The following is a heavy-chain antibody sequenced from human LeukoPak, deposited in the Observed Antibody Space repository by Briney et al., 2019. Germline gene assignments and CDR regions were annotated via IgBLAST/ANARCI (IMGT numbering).Heavy chain of an antibody. V-gene: IGHV3-30-3*01. CDR3: AREGISISGIPRRGWFDP. D-gene: IGHD3-3*01. CDR2: ISHDGSNK. CDR1: GFTFSSYA. Sequence: GGSLRLSCAASGFTFSSYAMQWVRQAPGKGLKWVAVISHDGSNKYYADSVKGRFTISRDNSKNTLFLSMNSLRAEDSAVYYCAREGISISGIPRRGWFDPCGQGTLVTVSS. J-gene: IGHJ5*02.